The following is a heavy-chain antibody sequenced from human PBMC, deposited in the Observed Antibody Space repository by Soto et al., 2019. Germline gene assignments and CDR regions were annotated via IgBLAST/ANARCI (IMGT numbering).Heavy chain of an antibody. D-gene: IGHD4-17*01. Sequence: SVKVSCKASGGTFSSYTISWVRQAPGQGLEWMGRIIPILGIANYAQKFQGRVTITADKSTSTAYTELSSLRSEDTAVYYCARFYGDYDLAEYFQHWGQGTLVTVSS. J-gene: IGHJ1*01. CDR3: ARFYGDYDLAEYFQH. CDR2: IIPILGIA. V-gene: IGHV1-69*02. CDR1: GGTFSSYT.